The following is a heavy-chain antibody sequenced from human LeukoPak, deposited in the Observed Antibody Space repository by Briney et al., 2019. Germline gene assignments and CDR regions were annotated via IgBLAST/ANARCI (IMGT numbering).Heavy chain of an antibody. CDR2: ISYTGAP. V-gene: IGHV4-59*03. CDR1: GDSISPYY. Sequence: SETLSLTCTVSGDSISPYYWTWIRQSPGKGLEWIGYISYTGAPNYSPSLKSRVTISADTSKKRFSLNLASLTAADSAVYYCTTGGTYYRAMIWGQGTMVAVSS. J-gene: IGHJ3*02. CDR3: TTGGTYYRAMI. D-gene: IGHD3-10*01.